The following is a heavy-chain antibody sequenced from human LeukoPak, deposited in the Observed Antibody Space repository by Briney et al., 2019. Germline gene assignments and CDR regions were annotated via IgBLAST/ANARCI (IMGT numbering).Heavy chain of an antibody. J-gene: IGHJ4*02. Sequence: SETLSLTCTVSGFSISSGHYWGWVRQPPGAGLEWIGSVYQSGTTYYNPSLKSRVTTLVDMSKNQFSLRLRPVTAADTAVYYCARIFIRNGYSSYFDCWGQGTLVTVSS. CDR3: ARIFIRNGYSSYFDC. D-gene: IGHD5-18*01. V-gene: IGHV4-38-2*02. CDR1: GFSISSGHY. CDR2: VYQSGTT.